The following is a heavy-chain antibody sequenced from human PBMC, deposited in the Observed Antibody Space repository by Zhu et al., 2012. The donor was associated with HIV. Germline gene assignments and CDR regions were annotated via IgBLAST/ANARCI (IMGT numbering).Heavy chain of an antibody. J-gene: IGHJ4*02. Sequence: QVQLQESGPGLVKPSETLSLTCTVSGGSISSSSYYWGWIRQPPGKGLEWIGSIYYSGSTYYNPSLKSRVTISVDTSKNQFSLKLSSVTAADTAVYYCARHSIVATSKKYYFDYWGQGTLVTVSS. V-gene: IGHV4-39*07. CDR3: ARHSIVATSKKYYFDY. D-gene: IGHD5-12*01. CDR1: GGSISSSSYY. CDR2: IYYSGST.